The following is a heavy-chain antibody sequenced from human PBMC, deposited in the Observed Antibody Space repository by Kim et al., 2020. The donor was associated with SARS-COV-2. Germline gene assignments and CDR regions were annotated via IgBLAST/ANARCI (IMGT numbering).Heavy chain of an antibody. D-gene: IGHD2-2*02. J-gene: IGHJ6*03. CDR3: AKDKRYTPRSGYYYMDV. Sequence: GGSLRLSCAASGFTFGDYAMHWVRQAPGKGLEWVSGISWNSGSIGYADSVKGRFTISRDNAKNSLYLQMNSLRAEDTALYYCAKDKRYTPRSGYYYMDVWGKGTTVTVSS. CDR1: GFTFGDYA. V-gene: IGHV3-9*01. CDR2: ISWNSGSI.